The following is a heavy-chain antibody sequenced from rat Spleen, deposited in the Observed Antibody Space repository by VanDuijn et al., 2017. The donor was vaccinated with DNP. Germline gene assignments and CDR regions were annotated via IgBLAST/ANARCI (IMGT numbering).Heavy chain of an antibody. J-gene: IGHJ3*01. CDR1: GYIFTSNY. D-gene: IGHD1-1*01. CDR2: INTGSGGT. CDR3: ARGGDGIWFAS. Sequence: QVQLQQSGAELAEPGSSVKISCKSSGYIFTSNYIGWIKQTTGQGLDYIGYINTGSGGTNFNEKFKGKATLTVDKSSSTALMLLSRLTPDDSAVYYMARGGDGIWFASWGQGTLVTVSS. V-gene: IGHV1-43*01.